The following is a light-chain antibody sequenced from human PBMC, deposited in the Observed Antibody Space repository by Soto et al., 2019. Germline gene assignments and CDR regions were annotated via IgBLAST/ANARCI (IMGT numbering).Light chain of an antibody. J-gene: IGKJ3*01. CDR2: GAS. CDR1: RDVYINA. V-gene: IGKV3-20*01. CDR3: QQYGASPFT. Sequence: VVLTQSPATLSLSPGEPATLSCRASRDVYINALAWYHQQPGRTPTMLIYGASTRATGIPDRVSDTGSGTEFSLTITSVEPEDFAVYYCQQYGASPFTFGPGTSVEI.